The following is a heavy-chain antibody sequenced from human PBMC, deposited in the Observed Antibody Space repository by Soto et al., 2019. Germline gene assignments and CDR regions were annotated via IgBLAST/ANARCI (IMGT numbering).Heavy chain of an antibody. CDR3: TTADYYGSGSHGYSYYYMDV. D-gene: IGHD3-10*01. CDR2: IKSKTDGGTA. V-gene: IGHV3-15*01. J-gene: IGHJ6*03. Sequence: EVQLVESGGGLVKPGGSLRLSCAASRFTFSNAWMSWVLQATGKGLEWVGRIKSKTDGGTADYAAPVKGRFTISRDDSKNTLYLQMNSLQTEDTAVYYCTTADYYGSGSHGYSYYYMDVGGKWTTFTVSS. CDR1: RFTFSNAW.